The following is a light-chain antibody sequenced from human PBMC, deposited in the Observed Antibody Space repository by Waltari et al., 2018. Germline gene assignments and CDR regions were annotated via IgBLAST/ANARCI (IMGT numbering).Light chain of an antibody. J-gene: IGLJ2*01. V-gene: IGLV3-21*04. Sequence: SYVLTQPPSVSVAPGTTARLTCGGNNIGSKTVHWYQQKPGQAPVLVIYDDSDRPSGIPERFSGSNSGNTATLTISRVEAGDEADYYCQVWDSSSDHPVFGGGTKLTVL. CDR1: NIGSKT. CDR3: QVWDSSSDHPV. CDR2: DDS.